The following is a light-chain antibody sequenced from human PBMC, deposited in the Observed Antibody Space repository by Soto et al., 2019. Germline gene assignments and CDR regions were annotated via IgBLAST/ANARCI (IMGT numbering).Light chain of an antibody. V-gene: IGKV1-33*01. CDR1: HDISNY. CDR2: DVS. Sequence: DIQMPQSPSSLSACLGDSVTITCQASHDISNYLNWYQHKPGKAPKLLIYDVSNLEAGVPSRFSGSGSGTDFVFTISNLQPEDIATYYCQQYDNLLLTFGGGTKVEIK. J-gene: IGKJ4*01. CDR3: QQYDNLLLT.